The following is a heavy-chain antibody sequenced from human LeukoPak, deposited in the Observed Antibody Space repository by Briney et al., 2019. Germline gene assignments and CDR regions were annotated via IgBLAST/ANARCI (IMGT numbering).Heavy chain of an antibody. D-gene: IGHD3-22*01. CDR1: GFTFSNFA. CDR2: IAFDGSNK. Sequence: GGSLRLSCAASGFTFSNFAMHWVRQAPGKGLEWVAFIAFDGSNKYYAESVKGRFTISRDNAKNSLYLQMNSLRAEDTAVYYCARDQGARGYDYWGQGTLVTVSS. J-gene: IGHJ4*02. V-gene: IGHV3-30*12. CDR3: ARDQGARGYDY.